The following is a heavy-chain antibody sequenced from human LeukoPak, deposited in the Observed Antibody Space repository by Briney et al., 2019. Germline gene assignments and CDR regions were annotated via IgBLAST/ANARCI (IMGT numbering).Heavy chain of an antibody. J-gene: IGHJ4*02. D-gene: IGHD6-6*01. CDR1: GFTVSSNY. CDR2: IYSGGST. V-gene: IGHV3-53*01. CDR3: ARDSTLAARRPFDY. Sequence: GGSLRLTCAASGFTVSSNYMSWVRQAPGKGLEWVSVIYSGGSTYYADSVKGRFTISRDNSKNTLYLQMNSLRAEDTAVYYCARDSTLAARRPFDYWGQGTLVTVSS.